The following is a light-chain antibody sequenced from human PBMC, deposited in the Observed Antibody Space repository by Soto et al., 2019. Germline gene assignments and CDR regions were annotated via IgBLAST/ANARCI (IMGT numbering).Light chain of an antibody. Sequence: EIVLTQSPGTLSLSPGERATLSCRASQSVSATYLAWYQQKPGQAPRLLIYGASNRATGIPDRFTGSGSGTDFTLTISSLQPEDFATYYCQQLNSYPLTFGGGTKVEIK. V-gene: IGKV3-20*01. CDR2: GAS. J-gene: IGKJ4*01. CDR1: QSVSATY. CDR3: QQLNSYPLT.